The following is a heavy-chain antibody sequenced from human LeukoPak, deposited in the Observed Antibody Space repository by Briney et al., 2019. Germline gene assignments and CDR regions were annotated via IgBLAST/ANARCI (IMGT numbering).Heavy chain of an antibody. D-gene: IGHD1-1*01. J-gene: IGHJ4*02. CDR3: ARGGPYTDYFDY. Sequence: GGSLRPSCAAPGFTVSSNYMSWVRQAPGKGLEWVSVIYSGGSTYYADSVKGRFTISRDNSKNTLYLQMNSLRAEDTAVYYCARGGPYTDYFDYWGQGTLVTVSS. CDR1: GFTVSSNY. V-gene: IGHV3-66*02. CDR2: IYSGGST.